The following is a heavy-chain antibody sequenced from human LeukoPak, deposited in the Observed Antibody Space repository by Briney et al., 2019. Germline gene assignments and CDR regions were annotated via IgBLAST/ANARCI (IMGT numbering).Heavy chain of an antibody. V-gene: IGHV4-61*01. CDR2: IYYSGST. Sequence: SETLSLTCTVSGGSVSSGSYYWSWIRQPPGKGLEWIGYIYYSGSTNYNPSLKSRVTISVDTSKNQFSLRLNSVTAADTAVYYCARSRAFNSGAFDPWGQGSLVTVSS. CDR1: GGSVSSGSYY. CDR3: ARSRAFNSGAFDP. D-gene: IGHD1-26*01. J-gene: IGHJ5*02.